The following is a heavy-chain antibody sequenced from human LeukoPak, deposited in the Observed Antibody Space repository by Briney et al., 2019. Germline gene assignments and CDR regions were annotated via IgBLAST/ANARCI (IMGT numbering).Heavy chain of an antibody. V-gene: IGHV3-33*01. CDR3: ASIRGVSRPYLDY. J-gene: IGHJ4*02. CDR2: IWYDGSNK. D-gene: IGHD3-10*01. Sequence: GRSLRLSCAASGFTFSSYGMHWVRQAPGKGLEWVAVIWYDGSNKYYADSVKGRFTISRDNSKNTLYLQMNSLRAEDTAVYYCASIRGVSRPYLDYWGQGTLVTVSS. CDR1: GFTFSSYG.